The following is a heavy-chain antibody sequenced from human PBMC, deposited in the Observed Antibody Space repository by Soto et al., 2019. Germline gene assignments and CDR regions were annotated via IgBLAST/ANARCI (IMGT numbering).Heavy chain of an antibody. CDR3: ARGTSIPASGDY. D-gene: IGHD6-6*01. V-gene: IGHV1-24*01. CDR1: GYTLTELS. Sequence: ASVKVSCKVSGYTLTELSMHWVRQAPGKGLEWMGGFDPEDGETIYAQKFQGRVTMTKDTSTATAYMELSSLRSEDTAVYYCARGTSIPASGDYWGQGTLVTVSS. CDR2: FDPEDGET. J-gene: IGHJ4*01.